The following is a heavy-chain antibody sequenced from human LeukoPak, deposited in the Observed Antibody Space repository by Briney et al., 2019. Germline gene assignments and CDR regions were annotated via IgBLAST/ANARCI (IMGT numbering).Heavy chain of an antibody. CDR3: ARTGTTFFDY. D-gene: IGHD1-7*01. CDR2: IHYLGST. J-gene: IGHJ4*02. Sequence: PSETLSLICSVSGDAMSQYYWSWIRQPPGKGLEWIGYIHYLGSTKYNPSLKSRLTISVDTSKSHFSLRLTSVTAADTAIYYCARTGTTFFDYWGQGSLVTVSS. CDR1: GDAMSQYY. V-gene: IGHV4-59*01.